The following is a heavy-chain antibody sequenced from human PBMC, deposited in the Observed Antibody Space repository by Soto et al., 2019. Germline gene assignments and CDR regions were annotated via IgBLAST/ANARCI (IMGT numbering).Heavy chain of an antibody. D-gene: IGHD1-26*01. V-gene: IGHV3-30-3*01. Sequence: QVQLVESGGGVVQPGRSLRLSCAASGFTFSSYAMHWVRQAPGKGLEWVAVISYDGSNKYYADSVKGRFTISRDNSKNTLYLQMNSLRADDTAVYYCARGSGGWYFRIVVATKYGMEVWGQVTTVTVSS. CDR2: ISYDGSNK. CDR1: GFTFSSYA. CDR3: ARGSGGWYFRIVVATKYGMEV. J-gene: IGHJ6*02.